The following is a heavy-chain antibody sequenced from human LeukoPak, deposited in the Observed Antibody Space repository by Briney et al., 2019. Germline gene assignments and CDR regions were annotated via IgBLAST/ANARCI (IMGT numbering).Heavy chain of an antibody. CDR1: GFTFSTYG. J-gene: IGHJ4*02. D-gene: IGHD6-13*01. CDR2: ISYDGSSK. Sequence: PGGSLRLSCAASGFTFSTYGMHWVRQAPGKGLEWVAVISYDGSSKYYADSVKGRFTISRDNSKNTLYLQMNSLRAEDTAVYYCAKSGTRSSWSPRVKTYLDYWGQGTLVTVSS. V-gene: IGHV3-30*18. CDR3: AKSGTRSSWSPRVKTYLDY.